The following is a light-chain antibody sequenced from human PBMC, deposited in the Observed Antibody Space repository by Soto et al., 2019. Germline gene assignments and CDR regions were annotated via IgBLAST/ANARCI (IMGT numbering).Light chain of an antibody. V-gene: IGLV2-23*02. Sequence: QSALTQPASVSGSPGQSITISCTGTSSDVGSYILVSWYQQHPGKAPKLLIYEVTKRPSGISNRFSGSKSGNTASLTISGLQADDEADYHCCSYAGSSTWVFGGGTKLTVL. CDR2: EVT. J-gene: IGLJ3*02. CDR3: CSYAGSSTWV. CDR1: SSDVGSYIL.